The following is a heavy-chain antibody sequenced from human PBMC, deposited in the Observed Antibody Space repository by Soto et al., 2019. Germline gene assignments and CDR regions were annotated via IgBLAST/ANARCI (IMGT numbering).Heavy chain of an antibody. V-gene: IGHV3-30-3*01. CDR1: GFSFSSFV. CDR2: VTYDATNQ. J-gene: IGHJ4*02. CDR3: ARGVYCSGSYYAGFDY. Sequence: QAQLEESVGGVAQPGGSLRLSCAASGFSFSSFVMHWVRQAPGKGLAWVALVTYDATNQYYSDSVKGRFTVSRDNSKNTLYLQMDSLRPEDTAVYYCARGVYCSGSYYAGFDYWGLGTLVTVSS. D-gene: IGHD3-10*01.